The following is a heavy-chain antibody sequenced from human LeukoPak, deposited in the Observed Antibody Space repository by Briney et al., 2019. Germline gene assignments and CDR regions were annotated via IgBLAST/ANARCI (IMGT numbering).Heavy chain of an antibody. V-gene: IGHV1-69*05. CDR3: ARDLRLAHAFDI. J-gene: IGHJ3*02. Sequence: ASVKVSCKASGGTFSSYAISWVRQAPGQGLEGMGGIIPIFGTANYAQKFQGRVTINKDESTSTAYMELSSLRSEDTAVYYCARDLRLAHAFDIWGQGTMVTVSS. CDR1: GGTFSSYA. CDR2: IIPIFGTA.